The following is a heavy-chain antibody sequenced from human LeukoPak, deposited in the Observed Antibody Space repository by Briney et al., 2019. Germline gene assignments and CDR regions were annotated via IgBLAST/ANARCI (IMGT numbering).Heavy chain of an antibody. D-gene: IGHD2-8*01. Sequence: PSETLSLTCTVSGGSISSGSYYWSWIRQPAGKGLEWIGRIYTSGSTNYNPSLKSRVTISVDTSKNQFSLKLSSVTAADTAVYYCARCMSHYYYYYMDVWGKGTTVTVSS. J-gene: IGHJ6*03. CDR2: IYTSGST. CDR1: GGSISSGSYY. CDR3: ARCMSHYYYYYMDV. V-gene: IGHV4-61*02.